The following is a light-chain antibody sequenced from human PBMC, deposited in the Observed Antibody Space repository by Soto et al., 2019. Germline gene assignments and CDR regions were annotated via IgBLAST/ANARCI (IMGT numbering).Light chain of an antibody. CDR1: PSISSW. CDR2: KAS. J-gene: IGKJ1*01. V-gene: IGKV1-5*03. CDR3: QQYSSWWT. Sequence: DIQMTQSPSTLSASVGDRVTITCRASPSISSWLAWYQQNPGKAPKLLIYKASTLESGVPSRFSGSESGTEFTLTINSLQPDDFATYYCQQYSSWWTFGQGTKVEIK.